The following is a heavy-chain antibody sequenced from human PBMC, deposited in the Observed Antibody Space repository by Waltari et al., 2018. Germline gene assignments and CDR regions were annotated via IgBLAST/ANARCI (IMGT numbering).Heavy chain of an antibody. CDR1: GYTFTGYY. Sequence: QVQLVQSGAEVKKPGASVKVSCKASGYTFTGYYMHWVRQAPGQGLEGMGWINTNSGGTNYAQKFQGRVTMTRDTSSSTAYMELSRLRSDDTAVYYCARGQYYDFWSGYPYFDYWGQGTLVTVSS. D-gene: IGHD3-3*01. V-gene: IGHV1-2*02. J-gene: IGHJ4*02. CDR3: ARGQYYDFWSGYPYFDY. CDR2: INTNSGGT.